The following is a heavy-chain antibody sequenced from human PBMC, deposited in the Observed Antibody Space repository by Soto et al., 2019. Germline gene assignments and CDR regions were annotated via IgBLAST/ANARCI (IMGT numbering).Heavy chain of an antibody. CDR1: GGSISSSSYY. D-gene: IGHD6-13*01. J-gene: IGHJ6*02. Sequence: SETLSLTCTVSGGSISSSSYYWGWIRQPPGKGLEWIGSIYYSGSTYYNPSLKSRVTISVDTSKNQFSLKLSSVTAADTAMYYCARFSSSWAYYYYYGMDVWGQGTTVTVYS. V-gene: IGHV4-39*01. CDR3: ARFSSSWAYYYYYGMDV. CDR2: IYYSGST.